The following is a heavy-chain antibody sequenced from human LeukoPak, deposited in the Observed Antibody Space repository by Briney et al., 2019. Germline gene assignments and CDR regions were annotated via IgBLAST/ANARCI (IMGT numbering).Heavy chain of an antibody. CDR3: AKDPRVDSYGYIQGWFDP. CDR2: ISGSGGNT. J-gene: IGHJ5*02. CDR1: GFTFSSYG. D-gene: IGHD5-18*01. V-gene: IGHV3-23*01. Sequence: GGSLRLSCAASGFTFSSYGMNWVRQAPGKGLEWVSAISGSGGNTYYADSVKGRFTISRDNSKNTLYLQMNSLRAEDTAVYYCAKDPRVDSYGYIQGWFDPWGQGTLVTVSS.